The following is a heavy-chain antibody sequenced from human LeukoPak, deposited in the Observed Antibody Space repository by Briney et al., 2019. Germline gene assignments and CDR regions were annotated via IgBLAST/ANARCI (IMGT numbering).Heavy chain of an antibody. CDR2: FRGRGGST. Sequence: GGSLRLCCAASGFTFSDYGMSWVRLAPGKRLEWVSTFRGRGGSTYYADSVKGRATISRDNSKNTLYLQMNSLRAEDTAVYYCAKQGRDWLRDYYYYMDVWGKGTTVTVSS. CDR1: GFTFSDYG. CDR3: AKQGRDWLRDYYYYMDV. D-gene: IGHD3-9*01. V-gene: IGHV3-23*01. J-gene: IGHJ6*03.